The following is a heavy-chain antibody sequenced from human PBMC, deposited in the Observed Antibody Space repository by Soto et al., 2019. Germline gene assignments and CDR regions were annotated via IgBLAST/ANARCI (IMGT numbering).Heavy chain of an antibody. CDR3: LCERGEVTAIPEWAVDI. J-gene: IGHJ3*02. Sequence: EVQLVESGGGLVQPGGSLRLSCAASGFTFSSYSMNWVRQAQGKGLEWASYISSSSSTIYYADSVKGRFTISRDNAKKSLYLQMNSLRDEDTAVYYCLCERGEVTAIPEWAVDIWGQGTMVTVSS. CDR1: GFTFSSYS. D-gene: IGHD2-21*02. CDR2: ISSSSSTI. V-gene: IGHV3-48*02.